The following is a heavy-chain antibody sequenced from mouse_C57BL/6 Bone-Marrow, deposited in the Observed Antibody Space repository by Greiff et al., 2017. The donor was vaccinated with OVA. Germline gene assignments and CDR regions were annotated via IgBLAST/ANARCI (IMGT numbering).Heavy chain of an antibody. J-gene: IGHJ4*01. D-gene: IGHD4-1*02. CDR1: GYTFTDYY. Sequence: VKLMESGPELVKPGASVKISCKASGYTFTDYYINWVKQRPGQGLEWIGWIFPGSGSTYYNEKFKGKATLTVDKSSSTAYMLLSSLTSEDSAVYFCASQLGPYYYAMDYWGQGTSVTVSS. V-gene: IGHV1-75*01. CDR2: IFPGSGST. CDR3: ASQLGPYYYAMDY.